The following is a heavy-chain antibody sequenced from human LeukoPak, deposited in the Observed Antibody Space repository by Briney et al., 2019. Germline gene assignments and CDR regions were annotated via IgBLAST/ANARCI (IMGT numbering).Heavy chain of an antibody. CDR1: GFTFSSYA. CDR3: ARDRYSSSWYGDFDY. Sequence: PGGSLRLSCAASGFTFSSYAMSWVRQAPGKGLEWVSAISGSGGSTYYADSVKGRFTISRDNSKNTLYLQMNSLRAEDTAVYYCARDRYSSSWYGDFDYWGQGTLVTVSS. CDR2: ISGSGGST. J-gene: IGHJ4*02. V-gene: IGHV3-23*01. D-gene: IGHD6-13*01.